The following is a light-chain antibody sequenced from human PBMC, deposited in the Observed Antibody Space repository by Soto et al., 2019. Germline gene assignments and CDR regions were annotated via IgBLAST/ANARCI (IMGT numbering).Light chain of an antibody. Sequence: DIQMTPSPASLSASVGDRVTITCRARQGISSYLAWYQEKPGKAPKRLIFAASSLQSGVSPRFSGRGSGKDFTLTISSLQQEDIATYYCLQHNSYPWTFGQGTKVDIK. V-gene: IGKV1-17*01. J-gene: IGKJ1*01. CDR2: AAS. CDR3: LQHNSYPWT. CDR1: QGISSY.